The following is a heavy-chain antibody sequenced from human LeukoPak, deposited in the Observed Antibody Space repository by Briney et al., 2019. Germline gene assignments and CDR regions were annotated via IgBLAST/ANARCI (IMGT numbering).Heavy chain of an antibody. Sequence: ASVKVSCKASGYTFTSCYMHWVRQAPGQGLEWMGIINPSGGSTSYAQKFQGRVTMTRDTSTSTVYMELSSLRSEDTAVYYCASAVAYCGGDCYPLPFDPWGQGTLVTVSS. CDR3: ASAVAYCGGDCYPLPFDP. D-gene: IGHD2-21*02. J-gene: IGHJ5*02. CDR2: INPSGGST. CDR1: GYTFTSCY. V-gene: IGHV1-46*01.